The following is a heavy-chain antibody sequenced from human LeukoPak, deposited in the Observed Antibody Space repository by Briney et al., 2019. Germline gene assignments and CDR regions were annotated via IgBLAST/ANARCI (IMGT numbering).Heavy chain of an antibody. CDR1: GFTFSSYG. Sequence: GRSLRLSCAASGFTFSSYGMHWVRQAPGKGLEWVAVVSYDGSKYYADSVKGRFTVSRDNSKNTLYLQMNSLRAEDTAVYYCARDTVVAAIRYYYYYGMDVWGQGTTVTVSS. CDR2: VSYDGSK. V-gene: IGHV3-30*03. D-gene: IGHD2-21*02. J-gene: IGHJ6*02. CDR3: ARDTVVAAIRYYYYYGMDV.